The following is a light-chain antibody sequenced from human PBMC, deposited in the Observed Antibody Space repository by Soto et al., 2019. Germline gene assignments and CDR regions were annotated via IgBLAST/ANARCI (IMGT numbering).Light chain of an antibody. Sequence: QSVLTQPASVSGSPGQSITISCTGTSSDVGAYNYVSWYQQYPGKAPKLIVYEVNNRPSGVSGRFSGSKSGNTASLTISGLLADDEADYYCSSYTSSTTYVFGTGTKLTVL. J-gene: IGLJ1*01. CDR3: SSYTSSTTYV. CDR1: SSDVGAYNY. V-gene: IGLV2-14*01. CDR2: EVN.